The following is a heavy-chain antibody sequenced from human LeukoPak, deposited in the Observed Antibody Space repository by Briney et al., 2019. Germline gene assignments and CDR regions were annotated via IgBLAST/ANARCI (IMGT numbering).Heavy chain of an antibody. CDR3: ASVLLSSGYSN. CDR2: VYNSGST. V-gene: IGHV4-59*02. J-gene: IGHJ4*02. Sequence: SETLSLTCSVSGASVTSYYCNWIRQPPGKGLEWIGNVYNSGSTSYNPSLRSRATLSVDTSKNQFSLKLSSVTAADTAVYYCASVLLSSGYSNWGQGNLVTVSS. CDR1: GASVTSYY. D-gene: IGHD3-22*01.